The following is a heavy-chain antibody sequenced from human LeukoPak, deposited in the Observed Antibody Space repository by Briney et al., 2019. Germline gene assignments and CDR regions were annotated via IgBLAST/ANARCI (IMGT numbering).Heavy chain of an antibody. Sequence: SGGSLRLSCAASGFAFSSYSMNWVRQAPGKGLEWVSSISSSSSYIYYADSVKGRFTISRDNAKNSLYLQMNSLRAEDTAVYYCARGAAAAGPLEDYWGQGTLVTASS. CDR2: ISSSSSYI. V-gene: IGHV3-21*01. J-gene: IGHJ4*02. D-gene: IGHD6-13*01. CDR1: GFAFSSYS. CDR3: ARGAAAAGPLEDY.